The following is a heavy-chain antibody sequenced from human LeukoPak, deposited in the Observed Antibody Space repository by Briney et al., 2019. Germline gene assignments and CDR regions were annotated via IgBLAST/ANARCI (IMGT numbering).Heavy chain of an antibody. CDR1: GGSISSSSYY. CDR2: IYYSGST. Sequence: PSETLSLTCTVSGGSISSSSYYWGWIRQPPGKGLEWIGSIYYSGSTYYNPSLKSRVTISVDASKNQFSLKLSSVTAADTAVYYCAGPVLRFLEWLSEPHAFDIWGQGTMVTVSS. CDR3: AGPVLRFLEWLSEPHAFDI. J-gene: IGHJ3*02. V-gene: IGHV4-39*01. D-gene: IGHD3-3*01.